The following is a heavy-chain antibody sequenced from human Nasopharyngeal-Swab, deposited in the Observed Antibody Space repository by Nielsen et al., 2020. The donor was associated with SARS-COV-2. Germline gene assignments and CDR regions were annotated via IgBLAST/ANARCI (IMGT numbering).Heavy chain of an antibody. J-gene: IGHJ6*03. D-gene: IGHD2-21*01. Sequence: SETLSLTCTVSGYSISSSNYYWGWIRQPPGKGLEWIGEINHGGTTNYNPSLKSRVTISVDTSKNQFSLRLTSVTAADTAAYFCARGLSGIVPSPVLGLGPWYSYYYMDVWDKGTTVTVSS. V-gene: IGHV4-39*07. CDR3: ARGLSGIVPSPVLGLGPWYSYYYMDV. CDR2: INHGGTT. CDR1: GYSISSSNYY.